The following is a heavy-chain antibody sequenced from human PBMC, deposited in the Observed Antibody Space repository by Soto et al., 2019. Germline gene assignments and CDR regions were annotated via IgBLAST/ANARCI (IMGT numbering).Heavy chain of an antibody. CDR2: ISYDGSNK. J-gene: IGHJ6*02. CDR1: GFTFSSYG. V-gene: IGHV3-30*18. Sequence: QVQLVESGGGVVQPGRSLRLSCAASGFTFSSYGMHWVRQAPGKGLEWVAVISYDGSNKYYADSVKGRFTISRDNSKNTLYQQMNSLRAEDTAVYYCAKEGQLVVSDYYYGMDVWGQGTTVTVSS. D-gene: IGHD6-6*01. CDR3: AKEGQLVVSDYYYGMDV.